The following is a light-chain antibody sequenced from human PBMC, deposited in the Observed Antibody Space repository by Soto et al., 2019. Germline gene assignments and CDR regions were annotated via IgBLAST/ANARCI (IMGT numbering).Light chain of an antibody. V-gene: IGKV4-1*01. J-gene: IGKJ4*01. CDR3: QQYYSPPLT. CDR2: LAS. CDR1: QSLLYNSNNRNA. Sequence: DIVMTQSPDSLAVSLGERATIDCRSSQSLLYNSNNRNALAWYQQKPGNPPKLLMYLASTRESVVPHRFSGSGSEIAFTLPVSNLQAAHVAVYFGQQYYSPPLTFCGGTKVHI.